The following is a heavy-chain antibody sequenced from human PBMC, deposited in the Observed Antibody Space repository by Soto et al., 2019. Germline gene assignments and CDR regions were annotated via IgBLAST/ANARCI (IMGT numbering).Heavy chain of an antibody. V-gene: IGHV4-59*01. CDR3: ARVGGVAARTFDY. D-gene: IGHD6-6*01. Sequence: SETLSLTCTVSGGSINDFYWSWIRQPPGKGLEWIGYIYYSGSTDYNPSLKGRVTISVDTSKNQFSLRLRSVTAADTAVYYCARVGGVAARTFDYWGQGTLVTVSS. CDR2: IYYSGST. CDR1: GGSINDFY. J-gene: IGHJ4*02.